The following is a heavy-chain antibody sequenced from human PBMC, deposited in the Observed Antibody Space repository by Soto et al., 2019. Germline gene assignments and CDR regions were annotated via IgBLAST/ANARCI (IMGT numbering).Heavy chain of an antibody. V-gene: IGHV4-4*07. D-gene: IGHD5-12*01. Sequence: SETLSLTCTVSGGSISSYYWSWIRQPAGKGLERIGRIYTSGSTNYNPSPKSRVTMSVDTSKNQFSLKLSSVTAADTAVYYCARDVVYSGYDRAQDDFDIRGQGTMVT. CDR3: ARDVVYSGYDRAQDDFDI. CDR2: IYTSGST. J-gene: IGHJ3*02. CDR1: GGSISSYY.